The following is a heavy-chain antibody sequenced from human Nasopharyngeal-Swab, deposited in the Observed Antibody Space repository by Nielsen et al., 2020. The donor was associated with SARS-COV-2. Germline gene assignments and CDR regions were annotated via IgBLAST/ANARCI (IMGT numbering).Heavy chain of an antibody. Sequence: GESLKISCAASGFTFSSYAMSWVRQAPGKGLEWVSAISGSGGSTYYADSVKGRFTISRDNSKNTLYLQMNSLRAGDTAVYYCAKGGIVGATSTGDYWGQGTLVTVSS. D-gene: IGHD1-26*01. CDR1: GFTFSSYA. CDR3: AKGGIVGATSTGDY. V-gene: IGHV3-23*01. CDR2: ISGSGGST. J-gene: IGHJ4*02.